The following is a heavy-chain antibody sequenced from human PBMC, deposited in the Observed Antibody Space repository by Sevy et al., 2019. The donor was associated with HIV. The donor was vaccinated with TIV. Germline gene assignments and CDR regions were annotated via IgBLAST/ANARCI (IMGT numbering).Heavy chain of an antibody. CDR2: MTDGYGSTKDADSAGGGGNT. V-gene: IGHV3-23*01. J-gene: IGHJ6*02. D-gene: IGHD3-10*01. Sequence: GESLKISCAASGFTFSMYAMSWVRQAPGKGLEWVSGMTDGYGSTKDADSAGGGGNTHYADFVKGRFTISRDSFKNTLYLQMISLRAEDTAVYYCAFFYSYVSGIYYNGMDVWGQGTTVTVSS. CDR1: GFTFSMYA. CDR3: AFFYSYVSGIYYNGMDV.